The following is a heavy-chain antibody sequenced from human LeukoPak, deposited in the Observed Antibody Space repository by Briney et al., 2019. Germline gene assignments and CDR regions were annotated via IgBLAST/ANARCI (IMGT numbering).Heavy chain of an antibody. Sequence: GGSLRLSCAVSGFTFGGRLMHWVRQAPGKGLVRVALIKDDGSTTNYADSVKGRFTASRDDAKNTVYLQMSSLRAEDTAVYYCHPLAFVSNWGQGTLVTVSS. J-gene: IGHJ4*02. CDR1: GFTFGGRL. CDR2: IKDDGSTT. CDR3: HPLAFVSN. V-gene: IGHV3-74*01. D-gene: IGHD3-16*01.